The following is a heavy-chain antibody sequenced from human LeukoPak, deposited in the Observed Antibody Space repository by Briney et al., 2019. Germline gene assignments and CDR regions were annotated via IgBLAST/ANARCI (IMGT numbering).Heavy chain of an antibody. CDR1: GYTFTSYG. Sequence: ASVKVSCKASGYTFTSYGISWVRQAPGQGLEWMGWISAYYGNTNYAQKLQGRVTMTTDTSTSTAYMELRSLRSDDTAVYYCARERYCGGDCPGDAFDIWGQGTMVTVSS. D-gene: IGHD2-21*02. CDR3: ARERYCGGDCPGDAFDI. J-gene: IGHJ3*02. V-gene: IGHV1-18*01. CDR2: ISAYYGNT.